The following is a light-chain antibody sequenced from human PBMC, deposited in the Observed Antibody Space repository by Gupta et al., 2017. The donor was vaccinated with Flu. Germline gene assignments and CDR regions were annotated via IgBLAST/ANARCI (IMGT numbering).Light chain of an antibody. V-gene: IGKV1-5*03. CDR2: KAS. CDR1: QTISAW. Sequence: TGMTHSPSTLSASVGDTVTITCRASQTISAWLAWYQHNPGKAPALLIYKASTLESGVPSRFSGSGSGTEFTLTISSLQPDDFATYYCQHDYNYPLTLGPGTKVEIK. CDR3: QHDYNYPLT. J-gene: IGKJ2*01.